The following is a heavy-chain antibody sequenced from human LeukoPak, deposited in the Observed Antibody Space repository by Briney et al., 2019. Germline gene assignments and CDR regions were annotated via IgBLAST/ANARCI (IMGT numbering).Heavy chain of an antibody. CDR2: IYHSGST. J-gene: IGHJ6*03. D-gene: IGHD3-3*01. CDR1: GGSISSGGYY. V-gene: IGHV4-30-2*01. Sequence: SETLSLTCTVSGGSISSGGYYWSWIRQPPGKGLEWIGYIYHSGSTYYNPSLKSRVTISVGRSKNQFSLKLSSVTAADTAVYYCARVGAAPSLYYYYMDVWGKGTTVTVSS. CDR3: ARVGAAPSLYYYYMDV.